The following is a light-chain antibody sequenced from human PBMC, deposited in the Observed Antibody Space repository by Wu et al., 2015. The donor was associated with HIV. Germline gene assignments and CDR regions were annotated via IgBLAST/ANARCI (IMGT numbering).Light chain of an antibody. Sequence: EIVLTQSPGTLPLFPGERATLSCRASQRISVNYLAWYQQKPGQAPRLLIFGVSNRATGIPARFSGSGSGTDFTLTISRLEPEDFAVYYCQHYDPSSPWTFGQGTRVEIK. CDR3: QHYDPSSPWT. V-gene: IGKV3-20*01. CDR2: GVS. J-gene: IGKJ1*01. CDR1: QRISVNY.